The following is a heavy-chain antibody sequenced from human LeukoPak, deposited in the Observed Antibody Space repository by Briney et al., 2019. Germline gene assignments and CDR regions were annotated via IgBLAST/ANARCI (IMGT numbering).Heavy chain of an antibody. J-gene: IGHJ6*03. CDR1: SGSISSSSYY. CDR2: IYYSGST. Sequence: SETLSLTCTVSSGSISSSSYYWGWLRQPPGTGLEWIGSIYYSGSTYYNPSLKSRVTISVDTSKNQFSLKLSSVTAADTAVYYCARETSQKGAHYMDVWGKGTTVTISS. CDR3: ARETSQKGAHYMDV. V-gene: IGHV4-39*07. D-gene: IGHD3-16*01.